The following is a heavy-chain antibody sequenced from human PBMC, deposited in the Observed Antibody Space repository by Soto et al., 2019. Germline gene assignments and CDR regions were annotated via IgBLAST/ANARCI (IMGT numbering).Heavy chain of an antibody. Sequence: GGSLRLSCAASGFTVSSNYMSWVRQTPGKGLEWVSVIYNGGGTYYADSVKGRFTISRDNSKNTLYLQMNSLRAEDTAVYYCAKERSSAYYYDSSGYDYAFDIWGQGTMVTVSS. D-gene: IGHD3-22*01. CDR3: AKERSSAYYYDSSGYDYAFDI. CDR1: GFTVSSNY. CDR2: IYNGGGT. V-gene: IGHV3-53*05. J-gene: IGHJ3*02.